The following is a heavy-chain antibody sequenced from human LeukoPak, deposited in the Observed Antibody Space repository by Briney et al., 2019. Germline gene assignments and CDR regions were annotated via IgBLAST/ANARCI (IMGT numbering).Heavy chain of an antibody. D-gene: IGHD3-16*01. CDR3: AKWAGAWGNYYYGVDV. V-gene: IGHV3-23*01. CDR2: ISGSGGST. Sequence: GGSLRLSCAASGFTFSSHAMSWVRQAPGKGLEWVSGISGSGGSTYYADSVKGRVTISRDNSKNTLYLRMNSLRAEDTAVYYCAKWAGAWGNYYYGVDVWGQGTTVTVPS. CDR1: GFTFSSHA. J-gene: IGHJ6*02.